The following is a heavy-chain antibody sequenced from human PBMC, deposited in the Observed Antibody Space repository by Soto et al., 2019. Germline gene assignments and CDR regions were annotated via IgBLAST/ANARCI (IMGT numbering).Heavy chain of an antibody. CDR3: ARWGATGGLEV. D-gene: IGHD3-16*01. CDR2: TSYDGSDK. J-gene: IGHJ1*01. Sequence: QVQLVESGGGVVQPGTSLRVSCVGSGFTFRSYVMHWVRQAPGKGLEWVALTSYDGSDKYYDDSVRGRFTISRDNSRNTVDLQMGRLRLEDTALYYCARWGATGGLEVWGQGTLVSVSS. V-gene: IGHV3-30*19. CDR1: GFTFRSYV.